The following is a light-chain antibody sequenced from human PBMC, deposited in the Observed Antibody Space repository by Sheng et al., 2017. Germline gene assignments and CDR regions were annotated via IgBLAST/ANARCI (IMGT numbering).Light chain of an antibody. Sequence: DIQMTQSPSSLSASVGDRVTITCRASQSISNYLNWYQQKPGRAPKLLIYTASTLQSGAPSRFSGSGSGTDFTLTISSLQPEDFATYYCQQSYSTVFTFGPGTKVDIK. CDR1: QSISNY. V-gene: IGKV1-39*01. CDR3: QQSYSTVFT. CDR2: TAS. J-gene: IGKJ3*01.